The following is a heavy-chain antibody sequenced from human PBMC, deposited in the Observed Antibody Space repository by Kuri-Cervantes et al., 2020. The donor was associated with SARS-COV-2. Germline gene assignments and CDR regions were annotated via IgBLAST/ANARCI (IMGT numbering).Heavy chain of an antibody. Sequence: GGSLRLSCAASGFTFSSYWMSWVRQAPGKGLEWVANIKQDGSEKYYVDSVKGRFTISRDNAKNSLYLQMNSLRAEDTALYHCARGTESGYPNWYFDLWGRGTLVTVSS. CDR3: ARGTESGYPNWYFDL. D-gene: IGHD3-3*01. CDR1: GFTFSSYW. J-gene: IGHJ2*01. V-gene: IGHV3-7*03. CDR2: IKQDGSEK.